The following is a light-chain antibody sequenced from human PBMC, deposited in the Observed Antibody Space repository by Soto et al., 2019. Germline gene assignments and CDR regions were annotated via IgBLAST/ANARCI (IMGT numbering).Light chain of an antibody. CDR3: QQYGSSLLYT. J-gene: IGKJ2*01. V-gene: IGKV3-20*01. CDR2: GAS. Sequence: EIVLTQSPGTLSLSPGERATLSCRASQSISNTYLAWYQQRPGQAPSLLIYGASHRATGIPDRFSGNGSGTDFTLTISRLEPEDFAVYYCQQYGSSLLYTFGQGTKVEIK. CDR1: QSISNTY.